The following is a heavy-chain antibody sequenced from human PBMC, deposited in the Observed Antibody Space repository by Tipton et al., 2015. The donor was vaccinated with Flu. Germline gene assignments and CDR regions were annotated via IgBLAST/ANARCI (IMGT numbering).Heavy chain of an antibody. J-gene: IGHJ6*02. D-gene: IGHD3-10*02. CDR1: GASVSSSVYY. CDR3: ASFVRPYFTNGLDV. CDR2: VYQSGST. V-gene: IGHV4-39*07. Sequence: TLSLTCTVSGASVSSSVYYWAWVRQPPGKGLEWIGNVYQSGSTSHNPSLKSRVTISIDTSADQFFLKLKSVTAADTAVYFCASFVRPYFTNGLDVWGQGTTVTVSS.